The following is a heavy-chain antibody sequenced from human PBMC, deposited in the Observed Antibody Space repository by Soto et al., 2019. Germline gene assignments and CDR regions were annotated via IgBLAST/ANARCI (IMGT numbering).Heavy chain of an antibody. J-gene: IGHJ5*02. CDR3: AKDPYLSSPLSWFDP. Sequence: GGPLRLSRSASGFSFSSYAMCGVRQAPGKGLEWVSAISGSGGSTYYADSVKGRFTISRDNSKNTLYLQMNSLRAEDTAVYYCAKDPYLSSPLSWFDPWGQGTLVIVSS. CDR1: GFSFSSYA. V-gene: IGHV3-23*01. D-gene: IGHD3-16*02. CDR2: ISGSGGST.